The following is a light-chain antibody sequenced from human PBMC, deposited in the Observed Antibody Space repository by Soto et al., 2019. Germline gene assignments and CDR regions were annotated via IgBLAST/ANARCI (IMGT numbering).Light chain of an antibody. CDR2: DAS. J-gene: IGKJ4*01. V-gene: IGKV3-11*01. CDR1: QSVSTA. CDR3: QQRSDWLT. Sequence: EIVLTQSPATLSLSPGERATLSCRASQSVSTALAWYQQKPGQAPRLLIYDASIRATGIPARFSGSGSGTAFTLPINSLQPEDFAVYYCQQRSDWLTFGGGTKVEIK.